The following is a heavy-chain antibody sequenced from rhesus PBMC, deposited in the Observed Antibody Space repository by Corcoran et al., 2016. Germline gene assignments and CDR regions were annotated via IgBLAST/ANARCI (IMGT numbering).Heavy chain of an antibody. CDR1: GASISGRY. V-gene: IGHV4-165*02. CDR2: YGGKSGST. J-gene: IGHJ5-1*01. Sequence: QVLLQESGPGLAAPSDTLSLTCAVSGASISGRYWHWIRQSTGRGLKWITYYGGKSGSTPNNPTLKSRGTTSTDTSTNQCSLRLTAVTAADTAMYFCVRGTHYNRFDVWGAGLLVTVSS. D-gene: IGHD3S6*01. CDR3: VRGTHYNRFDV.